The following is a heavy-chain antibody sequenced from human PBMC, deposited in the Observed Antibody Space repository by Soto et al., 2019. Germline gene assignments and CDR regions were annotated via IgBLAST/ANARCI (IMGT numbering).Heavy chain of an antibody. Sequence: QVQLVESGGGVVQPGTSLRLSCAASGFTFSHYGIHWVRQAPGKGLEWVGLSWSGGRGEDCADSVRGRFTISRDYSKTTVYLQMNSLRVEDTAVYYCAGDPYYYGSAFWGQGTLVTVSS. D-gene: IGHD3-10*01. J-gene: IGHJ4*02. CDR1: GFTFSHYG. V-gene: IGHV3-33*01. CDR3: AGDPYYYGSAF. CDR2: SWSGGRGE.